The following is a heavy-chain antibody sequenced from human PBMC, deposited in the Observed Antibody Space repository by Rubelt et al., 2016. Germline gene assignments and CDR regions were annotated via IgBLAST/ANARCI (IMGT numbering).Heavy chain of an antibody. CDR1: GGSFSNDF. J-gene: IGHJ2*01. CDR3: ARLGYQTYWYFDL. Sequence: QLQLQESGPGLVKASETLSLTCTVSGGSFSNDFWSWVRQPPGKGLEWIGYVYYNGNTNYSPSFKSRATISVDTSKNQFSLNLKSVHAADTAVYYCARLGYQTYWYFDLWGRGTLVTVSS. V-gene: IGHV4-59*01. CDR2: VYYNGNT. D-gene: IGHD5-12*01.